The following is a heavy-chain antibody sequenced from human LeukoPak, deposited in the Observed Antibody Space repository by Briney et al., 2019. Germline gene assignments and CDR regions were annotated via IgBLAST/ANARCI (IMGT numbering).Heavy chain of an antibody. V-gene: IGHV4-38-2*02. CDR2: IYHSGSA. J-gene: IGHJ5*02. Sequence: SETLSLTWGVSGYSISSGYQWAWIRQSPGKGLEWIGSIYHSGSAHYNPSLKSRVTISVETSKNQFSLNMYSVIAADTAVYYCARDPRWLTPDCTSTSCYENYFDPWGQGTLVTVSS. CDR1: GYSISSGYQ. CDR3: ARDPRWLTPDCTSTSCYENYFDP. D-gene: IGHD2-2*01.